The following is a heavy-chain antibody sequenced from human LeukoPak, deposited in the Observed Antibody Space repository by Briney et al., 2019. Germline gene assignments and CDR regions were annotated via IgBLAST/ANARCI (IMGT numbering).Heavy chain of an antibody. CDR1: GGSISSSSYY. Sequence: SETLSLTCTVSGGSISSSSYYWGWIRQPPGKGLEWIGSIYYSRSTYYNPSLKSRVTISVDTSKNQFSLKLSSVTAADTAVYYCARDYYDSSGYLSDPWGQGTLVTVSS. J-gene: IGHJ5*02. D-gene: IGHD3-22*01. CDR3: ARDYYDSSGYLSDP. CDR2: IYYSRST. V-gene: IGHV4-39*07.